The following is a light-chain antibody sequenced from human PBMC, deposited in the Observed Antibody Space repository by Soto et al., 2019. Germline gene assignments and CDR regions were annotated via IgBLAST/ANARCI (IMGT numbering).Light chain of an antibody. J-gene: IGKJ1*01. CDR2: GAS. CDR3: QQYNNWPLT. V-gene: IGKV3-15*01. Sequence: EIGMTQYPATLSVSPGERATLSCRASQSVSSNVAWYQQKPGQAPRLLIYGASTRATGIPARFSGSESGTEFTLTITSLQSEDFAVYYCQQYNNWPLTFGQGTKVEIK. CDR1: QSVSSN.